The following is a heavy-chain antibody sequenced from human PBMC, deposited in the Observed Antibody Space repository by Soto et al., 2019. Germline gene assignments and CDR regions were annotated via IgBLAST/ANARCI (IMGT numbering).Heavy chain of an antibody. CDR1: GFTFSNFW. Sequence: EVQLVESGGGLVQPGGALRLSCAASGFTFSNFWMHWVRQAPGKGLVWVSRIKSDGSNTSYADSVKGRFTISRDNAKNTLYLQMNSLRVDDTGVYYCARGTRDVWGQGTTVTVSS. J-gene: IGHJ6*02. V-gene: IGHV3-74*01. CDR3: ARGTRDV. CDR2: IKSDGSNT.